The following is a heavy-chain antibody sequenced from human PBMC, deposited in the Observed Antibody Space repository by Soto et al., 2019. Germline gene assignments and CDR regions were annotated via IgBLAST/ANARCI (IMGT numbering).Heavy chain of an antibody. CDR1: GFTFRSYS. CDR2: ISSSNRTI. J-gene: IGHJ6*02. CDR3: AREGWPLLQTGMDV. V-gene: IGHV3-48*02. Sequence: GGSLRLSCAASGFTFRSYSMNWVRQAPGKGLEWVSYISSSNRTINYADSVKGRFIISRDNAKNSLYLQMHSLRDEDTTVYYCAREGWPLLQTGMDVWGQGTTVTVSS. D-gene: IGHD2-15*01.